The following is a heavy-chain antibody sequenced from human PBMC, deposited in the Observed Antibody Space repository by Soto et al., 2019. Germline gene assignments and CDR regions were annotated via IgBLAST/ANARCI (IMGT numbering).Heavy chain of an antibody. V-gene: IGHV3-21*01. CDR3: ARGSAFIGLDY. CDR1: GVICGGYG. J-gene: IGHJ4*02. CDR2: IGTSGSYI. D-gene: IGHD1-26*01. Sequence: FQRLSNGVSGVICGGYGVRWIRQAPGKGLEWVSSIGTSGSYIYDTDSVKGRFTISRDNTKDSLYLQMNSLRAEDTAIYYCARGSAFIGLDYWGQGTPVTVSS.